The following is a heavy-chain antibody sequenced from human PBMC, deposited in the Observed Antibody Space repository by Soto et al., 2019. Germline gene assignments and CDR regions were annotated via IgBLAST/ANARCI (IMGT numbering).Heavy chain of an antibody. J-gene: IGHJ4*02. CDR2: INPNSGGT. V-gene: IGHV1-2*04. CDR1: GYTFTGYY. Sequence: ASVKVSCKASGYTFTGYYMHWVRQAPGQGLEWIGWINPNSGGTNYAQKFQGWVTMTRDTSISTAYMELSRLRSDDTAVYYCARDNFSEGYLFDYWGQGTLVTVSS. CDR3: ARDNFSEGYLFDY. D-gene: IGHD3-3*01.